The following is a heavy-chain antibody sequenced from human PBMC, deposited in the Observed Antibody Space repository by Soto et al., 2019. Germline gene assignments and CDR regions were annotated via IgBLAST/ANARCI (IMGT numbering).Heavy chain of an antibody. CDR1: GFTFSSYG. CDR2: ISYDGSNK. Sequence: PGGSLRLSCAASGFTFSSYGMHWVRQAPGKGLEWVAVISYDGSNKYYADSVKGRFTISRDNSKNTLYLQMNSLRAEDTAVYYCAKSGGINYGMDVWGQGTTVTVSS. J-gene: IGHJ6*02. D-gene: IGHD3-16*01. CDR3: AKSGGINYGMDV. V-gene: IGHV3-30*18.